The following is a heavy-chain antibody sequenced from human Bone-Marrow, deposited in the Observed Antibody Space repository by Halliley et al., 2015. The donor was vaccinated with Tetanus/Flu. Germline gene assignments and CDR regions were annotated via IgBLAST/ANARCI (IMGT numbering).Heavy chain of an antibody. Sequence: INHRKNPNYNPSLKSRISISIDTSENQLSLKLPSVTAADTGVYYCARVFGSGWYFGLLSGMDVWGQGTMVTVSS. CDR2: INHRKNP. CDR3: ARVFGSGWYFGLLSGMDV. D-gene: IGHD6-19*01. J-gene: IGHJ6*02. V-gene: IGHV4-34*01.